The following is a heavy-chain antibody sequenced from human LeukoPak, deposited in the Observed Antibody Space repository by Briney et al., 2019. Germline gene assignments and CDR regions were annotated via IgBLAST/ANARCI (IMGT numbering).Heavy chain of an antibody. V-gene: IGHV3-48*03. CDR2: ISSSGSDK. Sequence: GGSLRLSCAASGFPFSDHEMNWVRQAPGRGLEWVSYISSSGSDKYYPDSVKGRFTISRDNAKNSLYLQMNSLRAEDTAVYYCAQAASTSCYATLDYWGQGTLVTVSS. CDR1: GFPFSDHE. J-gene: IGHJ4*02. CDR3: AQAASTSCYATLDY. D-gene: IGHD2-2*01.